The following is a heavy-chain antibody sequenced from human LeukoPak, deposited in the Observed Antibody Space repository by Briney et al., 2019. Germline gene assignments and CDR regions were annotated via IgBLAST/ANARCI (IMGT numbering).Heavy chain of an antibody. Sequence: GASVKVSCKASGYTFTSYGISWVRQAPGQGLEWMGWISAYNGNTNYAQKLQGRVTMTTDTSTSTAYMELRSLRSDDTAVYYCASHDYGDYLSPLDYWGQGTLVTVSS. CDR1: GYTFTSYG. D-gene: IGHD4-17*01. CDR2: ISAYNGNT. CDR3: ASHDYGDYLSPLDY. J-gene: IGHJ4*02. V-gene: IGHV1-18*01.